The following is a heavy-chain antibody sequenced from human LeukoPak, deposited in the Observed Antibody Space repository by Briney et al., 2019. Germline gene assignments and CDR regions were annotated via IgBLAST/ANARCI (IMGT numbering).Heavy chain of an antibody. CDR3: ASGYSSGGSDY. CDR2: IYYSGST. D-gene: IGHD6-19*01. V-gene: IGHV4-59*01. Sequence: SETLSLTCTVSGGSISSYYWSWLRQPPGKGLEWIGYIYYSGSTNYNPSLKSRVTISVDTSKNQFSLKLSSVTAADTAVYYCASGYSSGGSDYWGQGTLVTVSS. J-gene: IGHJ4*02. CDR1: GGSISSYY.